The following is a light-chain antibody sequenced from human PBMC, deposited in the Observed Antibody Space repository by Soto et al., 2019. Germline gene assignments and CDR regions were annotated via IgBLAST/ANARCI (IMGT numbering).Light chain of an antibody. CDR1: QSLLHSDGKTY. V-gene: IGKV2-30*02. J-gene: IGKJ5*01. CDR3: QQRSDWPPT. CDR2: DAS. Sequence: DIVMTQSPLSLPVTPGEPASISCRSSQSLLHSDGKTYLYWYQQKLGQAHRLLIYDASKRATGIPARFSGSGSGTDFTLTISSLEPEDFAVYFCQQRSDWPPTFGQGTRLEIK.